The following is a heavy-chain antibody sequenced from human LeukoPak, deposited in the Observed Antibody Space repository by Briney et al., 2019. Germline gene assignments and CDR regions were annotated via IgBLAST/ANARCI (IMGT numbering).Heavy chain of an antibody. V-gene: IGHV3-23*01. J-gene: IGHJ4*02. Sequence: GGSLRLSCAASGFTFSSYAMSWVRQAPGKGLEWVSAISGSGGSAYYADSVKGRFTISRDNSKNTLYLQMNSLRAEDTAVYYCAKDRSCSGGSCYYDYWGQGTLVTVSS. D-gene: IGHD2-15*01. CDR3: AKDRSCSGGSCYYDY. CDR2: ISGSGGSA. CDR1: GFTFSSYA.